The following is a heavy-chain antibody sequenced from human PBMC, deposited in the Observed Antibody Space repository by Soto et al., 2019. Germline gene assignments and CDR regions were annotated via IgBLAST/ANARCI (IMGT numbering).Heavy chain of an antibody. D-gene: IGHD4-4*01. J-gene: IGHJ4*02. V-gene: IGHV4-4*02. CDR2: IYHSGST. CDR3: ARVYSNYEDYFDY. CDR1: SGSISSSNW. Sequence: SETLSLTCAVSSGSISSSNWWSWVRQPPGKGLEWIGEIYHSGSTNYNPSLKSRVTISVDKSKNQFSLKLSSVTAADTAAYYCARVYSNYEDYFDYWGQGTLVTVSS.